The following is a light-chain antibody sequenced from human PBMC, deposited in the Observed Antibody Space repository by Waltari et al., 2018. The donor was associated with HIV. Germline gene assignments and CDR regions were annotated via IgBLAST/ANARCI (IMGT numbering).Light chain of an antibody. CDR1: QSISRY. J-gene: IGKJ3*01. Sequence: DIQMTQSPSSLPASVGDPGTITCRTSQSISRYINWYQQRPGKAPNLLIYATSTLQSGVPSRFSGSGSGTDCTLTITSLQPEDFATYYCQQSYSTPFTFGPGTKVDV. CDR2: ATS. CDR3: QQSYSTPFT. V-gene: IGKV1-39*01.